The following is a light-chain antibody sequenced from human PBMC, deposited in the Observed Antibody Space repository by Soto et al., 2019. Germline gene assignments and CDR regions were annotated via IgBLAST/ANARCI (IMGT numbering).Light chain of an antibody. CDR3: QTWGTGIVV. CDR2: INSDGSH. J-gene: IGLJ2*01. Sequence: QPVLTQSPSASASLGASVKLTCTLSSGHSSYTIAWHQQQPEKGPRYLMEINSDGSHTKGAGVPDRFSASSSGAERYLTISSLQSEDEADYYCQTWGTGIVVFGGGTKVTVL. CDR1: SGHSSYT. V-gene: IGLV4-69*01.